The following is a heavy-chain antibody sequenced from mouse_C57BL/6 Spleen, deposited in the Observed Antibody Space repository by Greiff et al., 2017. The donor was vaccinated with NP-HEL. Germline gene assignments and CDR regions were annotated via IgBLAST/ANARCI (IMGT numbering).Heavy chain of an antibody. CDR1: GYSFTDYN. CDR3: ARLIYYGKANAMDY. CDR2: INPNYGTT. J-gene: IGHJ4*01. D-gene: IGHD2-1*01. Sequence: EVQLQQSGPELVKPGASVKISCKASGYSFTDYNMNWVKQSNGKSLEWIGVINPNYGTTSYNQKFKGKATLTVDQSSSTDYMQLNSLTSEDSAVYYCARLIYYGKANAMDYWGQGTSVTVSS. V-gene: IGHV1-39*01.